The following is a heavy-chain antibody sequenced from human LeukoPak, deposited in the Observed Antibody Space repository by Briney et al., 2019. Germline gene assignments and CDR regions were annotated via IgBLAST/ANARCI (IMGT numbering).Heavy chain of an antibody. J-gene: IGHJ4*02. CDR3: ARTDYSDYRHMFDY. V-gene: IGHV3-53*01. CDR2: IYSDNT. D-gene: IGHD4-11*01. Sequence: PGGSLRLSCTVSGFTVSSNSMSWVRQAPGKGLEWVSFIYSDNTHYSDSVKGRFTISRDNSKNTLYLQMNSLRAEDTAVYYCARTDYSDYRHMFDYWGQGTLVTVSS. CDR1: GFTVSSNS.